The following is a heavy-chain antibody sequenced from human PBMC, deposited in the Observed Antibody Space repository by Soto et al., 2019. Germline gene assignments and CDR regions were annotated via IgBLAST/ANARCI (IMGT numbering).Heavy chain of an antibody. CDR3: AMYCVSANCGWFDP. J-gene: IGHJ5*02. D-gene: IGHD2-2*01. Sequence: LSLPCTVSGGSISTTDYYWSWIRLHPGKGLEWIGFIYYSGTTYYNPSLKSRVSISVDTSKSQFSLRLSSVTAADTAVYFCAMYCVSANCGWFDPRGQGTLGTVSS. V-gene: IGHV4-31*03. CDR2: IYYSGTT. CDR1: GGSISTTDYY.